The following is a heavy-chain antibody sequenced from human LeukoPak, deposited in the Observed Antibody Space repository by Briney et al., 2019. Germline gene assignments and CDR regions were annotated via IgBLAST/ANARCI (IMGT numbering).Heavy chain of an antibody. J-gene: IGHJ1*01. CDR1: GDSIGSSSYY. D-gene: IGHD3-9*01. V-gene: IGHV4-39*07. CDR2: IFYSGST. CDR3: ARDGHYDILTGYFQD. Sequence: PSETLSLTCTVSGDSIGSSSYYWGWIRQPPGKGLEWIGSIFYSGSTYYNPSLKSRVSISLDISKNQFYLKLSSVTAADTAVYYCARDGHYDILTGYFQDWGQGTLVTVSS.